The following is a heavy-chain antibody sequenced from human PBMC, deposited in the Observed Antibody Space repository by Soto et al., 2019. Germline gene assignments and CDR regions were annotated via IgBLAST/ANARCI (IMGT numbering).Heavy chain of an antibody. CDR1: GFAFSSYG. J-gene: IGHJ5*01. Sequence: QAQLVESGGGVVQPGRSLRLSCAASGFAFSSYGMHWVRQAPGTGLEWVAVISYDGSLQHYADSVKGRFTISRDNSKNMVLQQISSLRAEDTAVYYWVSDRGYGHASVPYSRGQGTLVSVSS. CDR2: ISYDGSLQ. D-gene: IGHD5-18*01. CDR3: VSDRGYGHASVPYS. V-gene: IGHV3-30*03.